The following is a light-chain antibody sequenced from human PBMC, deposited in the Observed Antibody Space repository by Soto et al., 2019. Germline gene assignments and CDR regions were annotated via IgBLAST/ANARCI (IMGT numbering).Light chain of an antibody. Sequence: ILMTQSPPTLSASVGDRVIITCRASQDISGWLAWYQQKPGKAPKLLVFDASSLEEGVPSRFSGSGSGTDFTLTISSLQPEDFATYYCQQNYNTPRTFGPGTKVEVK. V-gene: IGKV1-5*01. J-gene: IGKJ1*01. CDR3: QQNYNTPRT. CDR2: DAS. CDR1: QDISGW.